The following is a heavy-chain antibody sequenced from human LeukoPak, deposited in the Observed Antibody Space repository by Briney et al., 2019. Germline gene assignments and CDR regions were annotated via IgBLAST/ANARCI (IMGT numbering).Heavy chain of an antibody. D-gene: IGHD2-2*01. V-gene: IGHV1-69*04. Sequence: SVKVSCKASGYTFTSYGISWVRQAPGQGLEWMGRIIPILGIANYAQKFQGRVTITADKSTSTAYMELSSLRSEDTAVYYCASMTAAINWFDPWGQGTLVTVSS. CDR3: ASMTAAINWFDP. J-gene: IGHJ5*02. CDR2: IIPILGIA. CDR1: GYTFTSYG.